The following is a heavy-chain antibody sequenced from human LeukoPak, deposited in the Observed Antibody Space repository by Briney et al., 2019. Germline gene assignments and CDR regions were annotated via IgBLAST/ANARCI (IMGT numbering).Heavy chain of an antibody. J-gene: IGHJ5*02. V-gene: IGHV4-39*07. Sequence: SQTLSLTCTVSGGSISSGSYYWSWIRQPPGKGLQWIGSIYHSGSTYYSPSLKSRVTISVVTSKNQFSLNLSSVTAADTAVYYCARAPRYFDWLLFGGEISWFDPWGQGTLVTVSS. CDR1: GGSISSGSYY. CDR2: IYHSGST. D-gene: IGHD3-9*01. CDR3: ARAPRYFDWLLFGGEISWFDP.